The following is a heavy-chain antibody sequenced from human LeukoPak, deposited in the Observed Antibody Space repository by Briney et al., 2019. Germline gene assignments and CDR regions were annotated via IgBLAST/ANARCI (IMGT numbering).Heavy chain of an antibody. V-gene: IGHV3-53*01. Sequence: PGGSLRPSCAASGFTVSSNYMSWVRQAPGKGLEWVSVIYSGGSTYYADSVKGRFTISRDNSKNTMYLQMNSLRAEDTGVHYCARRRDDSSGYYLDAFDIWGQGTMVTVSS. J-gene: IGHJ3*02. CDR1: GFTVSSNY. CDR2: IYSGGST. D-gene: IGHD3-22*01. CDR3: ARRRDDSSGYYLDAFDI.